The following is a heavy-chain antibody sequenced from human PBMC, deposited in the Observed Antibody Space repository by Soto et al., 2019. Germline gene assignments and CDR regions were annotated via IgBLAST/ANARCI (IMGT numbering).Heavy chain of an antibody. V-gene: IGHV4-4*07. D-gene: IGHD6-19*01. CDR1: GGSISSYY. Sequence: PSETLSLTCTVSGGSISSYYWSWIRQPAGKGLKWIGRIYTSGSTNYNPSLKSRVTMSVDTSKNQFSLKMSSVTAVDTAVYYCARDTMSSGWYYDAFDIWGQGTMVTVSS. CDR3: ARDTMSSGWYYDAFDI. J-gene: IGHJ3*02. CDR2: IYTSGST.